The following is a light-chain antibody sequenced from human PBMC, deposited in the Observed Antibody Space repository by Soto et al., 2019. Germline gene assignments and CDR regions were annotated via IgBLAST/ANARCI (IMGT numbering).Light chain of an antibody. CDR2: EGS. CDR3: CSYAGSRVV. Sequence: QSALTQPASVSGSPGQSITISCTGTSSDVGSYNLVSWYQQHPGKAPKRMIYEGSKRHSGVSNRFSGSKSGNTASLTISGLQAEDEADYYCCSYAGSRVVLGGGTKLTVL. CDR1: SSDVGSYNL. V-gene: IGLV2-23*01. J-gene: IGLJ2*01.